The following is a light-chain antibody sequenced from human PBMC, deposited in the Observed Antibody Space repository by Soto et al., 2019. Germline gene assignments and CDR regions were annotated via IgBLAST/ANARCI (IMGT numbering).Light chain of an antibody. V-gene: IGLV1-44*01. CDR3: AAWDDSLNGV. J-gene: IGLJ3*02. CDR2: SNN. CDR1: SSNIGSNT. Sequence: QSVLTQPPSASGTPGQRVTISCSGTSSNIGSNTVNWYQQLPGTASKLLIYSNNQRPSGVPDRFSGSKSGTSASLAISGLQSEDEAHYYCAAWDDSLNGVFGGGTKLTVL.